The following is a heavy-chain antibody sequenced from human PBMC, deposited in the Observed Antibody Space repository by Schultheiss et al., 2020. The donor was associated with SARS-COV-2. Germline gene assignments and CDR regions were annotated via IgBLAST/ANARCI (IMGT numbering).Heavy chain of an antibody. D-gene: IGHD1-26*01. V-gene: IGHV4-39*01. Sequence: SGPTLVKPTQTLTLTCTFSGFSLSTSGMRVSWIRQPPGKGLEWIGYIYYSGSTYYNPSLKSRVTISVDTSKNQFSLKLSSVTAADTAVYYCARLCRGATTRYDYWGQGTLVTVSS. CDR3: ARLCRGATTRYDY. CDR1: GFSLSTSGMR. J-gene: IGHJ4*02. CDR2: IYYSGST.